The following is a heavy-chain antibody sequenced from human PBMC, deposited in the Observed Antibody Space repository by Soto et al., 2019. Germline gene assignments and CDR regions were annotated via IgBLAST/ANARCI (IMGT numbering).Heavy chain of an antibody. D-gene: IGHD6-19*01. CDR2: AHPSGTT. J-gene: IGHJ4*02. CDR1: GTSISSNFW. CDR3: ARHVGVAGTRGFDY. V-gene: IGHV4-4*02. Sequence: QVQLQESGPGLVKPSGTLSLTCAVSGTSISSNFWWSWVRQPPGKGLEWIGEAHPSGTTNYNPSLESRVTISVDKSNNHLSLNLNSLTAADTAVFFCARHVGVAGTRGFDYWGQGVLVAVSS.